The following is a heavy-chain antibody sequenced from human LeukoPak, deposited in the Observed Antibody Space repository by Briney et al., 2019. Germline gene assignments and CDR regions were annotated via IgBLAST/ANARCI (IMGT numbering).Heavy chain of an antibody. CDR2: IYNGGII. CDR3: ARDEKLKRGNNYGLARFFNY. D-gene: IGHD5-18*01. J-gene: IGHJ4*02. Sequence: SETLSLTCTVSGDSISRYYWSWIRQPAGKGLEWIGRIYNGGIITYNPSLKSRVTISIDTSNNQFSLRLRFVTAADTAVYYCARDEKLKRGNNYGLARFFNYWGQGTLVTVSS. CDR1: GDSISRYY. V-gene: IGHV4-4*07.